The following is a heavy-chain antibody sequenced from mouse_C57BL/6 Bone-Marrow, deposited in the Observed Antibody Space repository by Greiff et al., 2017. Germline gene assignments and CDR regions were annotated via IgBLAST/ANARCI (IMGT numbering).Heavy chain of an antibody. CDR1: GYTFTDYY. Sequence: VKLQESGAELVRPGASVKLSCKASGYTFTDYYINWVKQRPGQGLEWIARLYPGSGNTYYNEKFKGKATLTAEKSSSTAYMQLISLTSEDSAVYFCARGRWLLGAWFAYWGQGTLVTVSA. J-gene: IGHJ3*01. CDR2: LYPGSGNT. CDR3: ARGRWLLGAWFAY. D-gene: IGHD2-3*01. V-gene: IGHV1-76*01.